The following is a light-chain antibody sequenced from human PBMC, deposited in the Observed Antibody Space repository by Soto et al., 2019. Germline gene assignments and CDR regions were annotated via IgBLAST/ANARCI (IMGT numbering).Light chain of an antibody. CDR2: DAS. CDR3: QQYNSYSRT. V-gene: IGKV1-5*01. CDR1: QDISNY. J-gene: IGKJ1*01. Sequence: DIQMTQSASSLSASVGDRVTITCQASQDISNYLNWYQQKPGKAPKVLIYDASSLEYGVPSRFSGSGSGTEFTLTIRSLQPDDFATYYCQQYNSYSRTFGQGTKVDIK.